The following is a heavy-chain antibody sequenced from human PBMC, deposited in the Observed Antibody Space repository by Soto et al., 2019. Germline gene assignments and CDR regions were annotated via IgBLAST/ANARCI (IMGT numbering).Heavy chain of an antibody. CDR2: IYYSGST. CDR1: GGSISSGGYY. D-gene: IGHD4-17*01. V-gene: IGHV4-31*03. Sequence: PSETLSLTCTASGGSISSGGYYWSWIRQHPGKGLEWIGYIYYSGSTYYNPSLKSRVTISVDTSKNQFSLKLSSVTAADTAVYYCARIDTYGDYRFDYWGQGTLVTVSS. CDR3: ARIDTYGDYRFDY. J-gene: IGHJ4*02.